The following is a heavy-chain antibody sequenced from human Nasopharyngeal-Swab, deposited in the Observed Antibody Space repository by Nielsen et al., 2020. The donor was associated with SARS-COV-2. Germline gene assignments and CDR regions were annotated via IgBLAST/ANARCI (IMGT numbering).Heavy chain of an antibody. CDR1: AFTFSSYS. J-gene: IGHJ4*02. CDR2: ISSSSTYI. V-gene: IGHV3-21*01. Sequence: GGSLRLSCAASAFTFSSYSINWVRQAPGKGLEWVSSISSSSTYIYYADSVKGRFTVSRDNAKNSLYLQMNSLRAEDTAVYYCAAAPSGDYGGYWGQGTLVTVSS. CDR3: AAAPSGDYGGY. D-gene: IGHD4-23*01.